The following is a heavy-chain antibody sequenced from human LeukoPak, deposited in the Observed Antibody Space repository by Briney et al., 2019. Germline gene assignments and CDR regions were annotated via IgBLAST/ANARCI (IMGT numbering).Heavy chain of an antibody. D-gene: IGHD6-13*01. CDR2: IYYSGTT. J-gene: IGHJ1*01. V-gene: IGHV4-59*08. CDR1: GGSISNYY. CDR3: ARHGGYSSPYLH. Sequence: PSETLSLTCTVSGGSISNYYWGWIRQPPGKGLECMGYIYYSGTTNYNPSLKSRVTISVDTSKNQFSLKLSSVTAADTAVYYCARHGGYSSPYLHWGQGTLVTVSS.